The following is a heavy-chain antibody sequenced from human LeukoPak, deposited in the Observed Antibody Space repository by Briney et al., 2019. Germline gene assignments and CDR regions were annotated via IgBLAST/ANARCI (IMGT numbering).Heavy chain of an antibody. D-gene: IGHD5-12*01. CDR1: GFTFSSYA. CDR2: ISATGGNT. V-gene: IGHV3-23*01. J-gene: IGHJ3*02. CDR3: AKDIVSGYSGYLTTFDI. Sequence: SGGSLRLSCAVSGFTFSSYAMSWVRQAPGKGLEWVSTISATGGNTYYADSVKGRFTISRDNSKNTLYLQMTSLRAEGTAVYYCAKDIVSGYSGYLTTFDIWGQGAMVTVSS.